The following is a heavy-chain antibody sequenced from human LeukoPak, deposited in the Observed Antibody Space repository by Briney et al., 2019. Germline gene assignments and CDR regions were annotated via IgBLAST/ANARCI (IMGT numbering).Heavy chain of an antibody. CDR2: IYSGGST. CDR1: GFTVSSNY. J-gene: IGHJ4*02. Sequence: PGGSLRLPCAASGFTVSSNYMSWVRQAPGKGLEWVSVIYSGGSTYYADSVKGRFTISRDNSKNTLYPQMNSLRAEDTAVYYCARGLGDSSGYYFGYFDYWGQGTLVTVSS. D-gene: IGHD3-22*01. CDR3: ARGLGDSSGYYFGYFDY. V-gene: IGHV3-66*01.